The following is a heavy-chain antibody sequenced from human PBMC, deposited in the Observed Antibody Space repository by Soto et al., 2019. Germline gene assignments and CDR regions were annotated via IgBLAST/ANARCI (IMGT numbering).Heavy chain of an antibody. CDR2: IYYTGST. D-gene: IGHD3-22*01. Sequence: PSETLSLTCNVSGGSTSNSNYYWGWIRQPPGKGLEWIGSIYYTGSTYYNPSLKSRVTISVDTSKNQFSLKLDSVTATDTAVYFCERHSIWLLLSDYWGQRSLVTGSS. CDR1: GGSTSNSNYY. J-gene: IGHJ4*02. V-gene: IGHV4-39*01. CDR3: ERHSIWLLLSDY.